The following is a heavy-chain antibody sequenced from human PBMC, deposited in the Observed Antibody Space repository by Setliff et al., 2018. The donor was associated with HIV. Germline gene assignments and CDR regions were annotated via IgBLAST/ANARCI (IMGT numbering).Heavy chain of an antibody. CDR3: ARGATLLPGYSDRWEYFYMDV. J-gene: IGHJ6*03. V-gene: IGHV4-34*01. D-gene: IGHD5-12*01. Sequence: ETLSLTCAVYGGSFSEYYWGWIRQSPGKGLEWIGEINHSGSTHYNPPLKSRATISVDTSKNQFSLRLNSVTAADTAVYYCARGATLLPGYSDRWEYFYMDVWGKGTTVTVSS. CDR2: INHSGST. CDR1: GGSFSEYY.